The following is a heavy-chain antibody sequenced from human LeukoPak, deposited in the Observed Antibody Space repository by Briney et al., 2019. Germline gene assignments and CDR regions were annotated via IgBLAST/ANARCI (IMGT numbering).Heavy chain of an antibody. V-gene: IGHV1-2*02. CDR3: ARGYVNGWFLDY. D-gene: IGHD6-19*01. CDR2: ISPNSDDT. Sequence: GASVKVSCKASGYTFTGYYMHWVRLAPGQGLEWMGWISPNSDDTIYAQKFQGRVTVTSDTSISTAYMELSRLRSDDTAVYYCARGYVNGWFLDYWGQGTLVTVSS. J-gene: IGHJ4*02. CDR1: GYTFTGYY.